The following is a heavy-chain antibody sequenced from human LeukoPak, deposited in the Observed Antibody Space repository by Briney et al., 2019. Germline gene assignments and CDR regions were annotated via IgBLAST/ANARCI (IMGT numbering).Heavy chain of an antibody. V-gene: IGHV1-18*01. CDR1: GYTFTSYG. CDR3: ARPYYDSSAXXYDX. CDR2: ISAYNGNT. Sequence: GASVKVSCKASGYTFTSYGISWVRQAPGQGLGWMGWISAYNGNTNYAQKLQGRVTMTTDTSTSTAYMELRSLRSDDTAVYYCARPYYDSSAXXYDXWGQGTLVTVSS. J-gene: IGHJ4*02. D-gene: IGHD3-22*01.